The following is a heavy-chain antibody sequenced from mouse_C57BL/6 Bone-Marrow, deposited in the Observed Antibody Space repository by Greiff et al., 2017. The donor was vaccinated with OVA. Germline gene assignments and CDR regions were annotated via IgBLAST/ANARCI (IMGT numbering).Heavy chain of an antibody. CDR2: ISNGGGST. D-gene: IGHD2-1*01. CDR3: ARRGNYGWYFDV. J-gene: IGHJ1*03. V-gene: IGHV5-12*01. CDR1: GLTFSDYY. Sequence: EVMLVESGGGLVQPGGSLKLSCAASGLTFSDYYMYWVRQTPEKRLEWVAYISNGGGSTYYPDTVKGRFTISRDNAKNTLYLQMSRLKSEDTAMYYCARRGNYGWYFDVWGTGTTVTVSS.